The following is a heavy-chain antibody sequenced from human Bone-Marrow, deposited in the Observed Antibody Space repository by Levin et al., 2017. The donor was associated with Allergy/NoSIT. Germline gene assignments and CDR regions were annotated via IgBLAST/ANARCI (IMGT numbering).Heavy chain of an antibody. D-gene: IGHD3-16*01. Sequence: SETLSLTCNVSGGSISSDDYYWNWIRQHPGTGLEWIGYICYSGDTYYNPTLKSRVAISVDTSKSQFSLKLNSVTATDTAVYYCARGQYQLLTWGQGTLVTVSS. CDR3: ARGQYQLLT. V-gene: IGHV4-31*03. J-gene: IGHJ5*02. CDR2: ICYSGDT. CDR1: GGSISSDDYY.